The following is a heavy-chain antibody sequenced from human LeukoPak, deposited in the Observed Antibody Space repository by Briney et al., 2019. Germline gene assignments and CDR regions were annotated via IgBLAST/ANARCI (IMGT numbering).Heavy chain of an antibody. CDR2: ITSNGGST. CDR3: SRCHNGPSGY. V-gene: IGHV3-64*01. J-gene: IGHJ4*02. Sequence: GGSLRLSCAASGFTFSTYAMHWVRQAPGKGLEYVSGITSNGGSTYYANSVKGRFTISRDNSKNTLYLQMGSLGPEDMAVYYCSRCHNGPSGYWGQGTLVTVSS. CDR1: GFTFSTYA. D-gene: IGHD1-14*01.